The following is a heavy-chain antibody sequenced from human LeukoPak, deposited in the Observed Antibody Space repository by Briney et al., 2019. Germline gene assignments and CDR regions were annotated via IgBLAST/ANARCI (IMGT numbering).Heavy chain of an antibody. D-gene: IGHD3-10*01. V-gene: IGHV4-34*01. Sequence: SETLSLTCAVYGGSFSGYYWSWIRQPPGKGLEWIGEINHSGSTNYNPSLKSRVTISVDTSKNQFSLKLSSVTAADTAVYYCARWIWFGGDAFDIWGQGTMVTVSS. CDR3: ARWIWFGGDAFDI. CDR2: INHSGST. J-gene: IGHJ3*02. CDR1: GGSFSGYY.